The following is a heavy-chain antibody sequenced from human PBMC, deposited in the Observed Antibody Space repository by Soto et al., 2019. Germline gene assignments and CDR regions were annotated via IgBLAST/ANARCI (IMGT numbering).Heavy chain of an antibody. CDR3: ATYLQYCSGGLCYPFYYGKPV. CDR1: GYSFTTYW. Sequence: GEPLNSSFTSSGYSFTTYWITWVRQMPGKVLEYLGRIDPSDYFTSYNPSFQGHVTISADKSMGVAYLQWRSLKASDTAIYYCATYLQYCSGGLCYPFYYGKPVWGAGRRVSVSS. D-gene: IGHD2-15*01. V-gene: IGHV5-10-1*01. J-gene: IGHJ6*02. CDR2: IDPSDYFT.